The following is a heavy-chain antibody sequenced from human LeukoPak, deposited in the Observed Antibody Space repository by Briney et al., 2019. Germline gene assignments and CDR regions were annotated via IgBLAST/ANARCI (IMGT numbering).Heavy chain of an antibody. CDR3: ATATKTYDSSGYFFDY. CDR1: GYTLTELS. Sequence: ASVKVSCKVSGYTLTELSMHLVRQAPGKGLEWMGGFDPEDGETIYAQKFQGRVTMTEDTSTDTAYMELSSLRSEDTAVYYCATATKTYDSSGYFFDYWGQGTLVTVSS. CDR2: FDPEDGET. J-gene: IGHJ4*02. V-gene: IGHV1-24*01. D-gene: IGHD3-22*01.